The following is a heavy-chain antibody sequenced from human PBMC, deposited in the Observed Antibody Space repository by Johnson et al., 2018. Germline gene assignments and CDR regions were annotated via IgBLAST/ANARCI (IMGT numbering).Heavy chain of an antibody. CDR2: ISWNSGSI. V-gene: IGHV3-9*01. CDR1: GFTFDDYA. Sequence: VQLVQSGGGLVQPGRSLRLSCAASGFTFDDYAMHWVRQAPGKGLEWVSGISWNSGSIGYADSVKGRFTIPRDNAENSRYLQMNSLRAEDTALYYCTKDVSWKHCGYIDVWDKGTTVTVSS. D-gene: IGHD1-1*01. J-gene: IGHJ6*03. CDR3: TKDVSWKHCGYIDV.